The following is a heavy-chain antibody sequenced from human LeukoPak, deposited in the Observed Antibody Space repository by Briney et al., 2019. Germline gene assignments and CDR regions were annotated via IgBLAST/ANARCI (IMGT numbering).Heavy chain of an antibody. V-gene: IGHV1-8*01. CDR1: GYTFTSYD. J-gene: IGHJ4*02. CDR2: MNPNSGNT. CDR3: AKRSAFNYGYFDF. Sequence: ASVKVSCKASGYTFTSYDINWVRQATGQGLEWMGWMNPNSGNTGYAQKFQGRVTMTRNTSISTAYMELSSLRSEDTAVYYCAKRSAFNYGYFDFWGQGTLVTVSS. D-gene: IGHD5-24*01.